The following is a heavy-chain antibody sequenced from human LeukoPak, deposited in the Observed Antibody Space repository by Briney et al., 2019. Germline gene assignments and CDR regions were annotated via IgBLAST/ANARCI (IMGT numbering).Heavy chain of an antibody. Sequence: PGGSLRLSCEASGFIFIHFWMSWVRQAPGKGLEWVASIRQDGSERYYVDSVKGRFNISRDNAKNSLYLQVNSLRAEDTAVYYCARGPPDQLLFRSDYWGQGTLVTVSS. CDR1: GFIFIHFW. D-gene: IGHD2-2*01. J-gene: IGHJ4*02. CDR3: ARGPPDQLLFRSDY. V-gene: IGHV3-7*01. CDR2: IRQDGSER.